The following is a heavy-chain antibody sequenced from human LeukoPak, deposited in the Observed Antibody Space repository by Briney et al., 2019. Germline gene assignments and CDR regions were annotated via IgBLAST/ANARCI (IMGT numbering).Heavy chain of an antibody. Sequence: GASVKVSCKASGYTFTSYGISWVRQAPGQGLEWMGWISAYNGNTNYAQKLQGRVTMTTDTSTSTAYMELRSLRSDDTAVYYCARGIAAAGSAVYYYYGMDVWGQGTTVTVSS. D-gene: IGHD6-13*01. V-gene: IGHV1-18*01. CDR2: ISAYNGNT. CDR1: GYTFTSYG. J-gene: IGHJ6*02. CDR3: ARGIAAAGSAVYYYYGMDV.